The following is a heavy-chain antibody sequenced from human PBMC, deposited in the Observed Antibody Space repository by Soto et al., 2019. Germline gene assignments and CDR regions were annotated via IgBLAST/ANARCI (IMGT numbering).Heavy chain of an antibody. CDR3: AGSYYDILTGYRIQHYYYCGMDV. J-gene: IGHJ6*02. Sequence: PGESLKISCKGSGYSFTSYWIGWVRQMPGKGLEWMGIIYPGDSDTRYSPSFQGQVTISADKSISTAYLQWSSLKASDTAMYYCAGSYYDILTGYRIQHYYYCGMDVWGQGTTVTVSS. D-gene: IGHD3-9*01. V-gene: IGHV5-51*01. CDR2: IYPGDSDT. CDR1: GYSFTSYW.